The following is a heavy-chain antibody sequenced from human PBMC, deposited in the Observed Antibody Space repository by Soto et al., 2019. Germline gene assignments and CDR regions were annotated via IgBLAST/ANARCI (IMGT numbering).Heavy chain of an antibody. V-gene: IGHV3-23*01. CDR2: ISGSGGST. Sequence: PGGSLRLACAASGFTFSSYAMSWVRQAPGKGLEWVSAISGSGGSTYYADSVKGRFTISRDNSKNTLYLQMNSLRAEDTAVYYCAKDQPLYSSGRYQNYYGMDVWGQGTTVTVSS. J-gene: IGHJ6*02. CDR3: AKDQPLYSSGRYQNYYGMDV. CDR1: GFTFSSYA. D-gene: IGHD6-19*01.